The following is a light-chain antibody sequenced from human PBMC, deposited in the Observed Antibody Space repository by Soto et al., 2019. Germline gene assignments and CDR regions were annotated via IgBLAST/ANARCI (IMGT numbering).Light chain of an antibody. V-gene: IGLV9-49*01. CDR2: VGTGGIVG. CDR1: SGYSNYK. Sequence: QTVVTQPPSASASLGASVTLTCTLSSGYSNYKVDWYQQRPGKGPRFVMRVGTGGIVGSKGDGIPDRFSVLGSGLNRYLTIKNTQEEDESDYHCGADHGSGSNFVLVFGGGTKVTVL. CDR3: GADHGSGSNFVLV. J-gene: IGLJ2*01.